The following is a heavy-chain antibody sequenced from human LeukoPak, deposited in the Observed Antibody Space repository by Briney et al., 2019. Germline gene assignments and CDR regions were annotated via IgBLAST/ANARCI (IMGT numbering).Heavy chain of an antibody. CDR3: TTVVPAAIYPVRLDYFDY. CDR2: IKSKTDGGTT. Sequence: GGSLRLSCAASGFTFSNAWMSWVRQAPGKGLEWVGRIKSKTDGGTTDYAAPVKARFTISRNYSKNTLYLQMNSLKAEDTAVYYCTTVVPAAIYPVRLDYFDYWGQGTLVTVSS. V-gene: IGHV3-15*01. D-gene: IGHD2-2*01. CDR1: GFTFSNAW. J-gene: IGHJ4*02.